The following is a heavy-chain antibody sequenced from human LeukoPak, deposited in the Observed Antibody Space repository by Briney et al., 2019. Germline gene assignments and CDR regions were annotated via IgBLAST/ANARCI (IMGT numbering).Heavy chain of an antibody. CDR1: GFIFSNFW. Sequence: GGSLRLSCTASGFIFSNFWMSWVRQAPGKGLEWVANIKQDGSDKYYVDSVKGRFTPSRDNAKNSLYLQMNSLRAEDTAVYYCARIFEYSSIYYFDYWGQGTLVTVSS. J-gene: IGHJ4*02. D-gene: IGHD2-2*01. CDR2: IKQDGSDK. V-gene: IGHV3-7*01. CDR3: ARIFEYSSIYYFDY.